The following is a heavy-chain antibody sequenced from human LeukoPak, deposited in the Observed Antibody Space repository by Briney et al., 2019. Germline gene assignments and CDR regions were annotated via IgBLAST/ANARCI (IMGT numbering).Heavy chain of an antibody. CDR1: GFILSSYA. CDR2: ISGSGGST. CDR3: AKDHAFRVGATELNY. J-gene: IGHJ4*02. Sequence: GGSLRLSCTSSGFILSSYAMSWVRQAPGKGLEWVSGISGSGGSTNYADSVKGRLIISRDNSKNTLYLQMNSLRAEDTAVYYCAKDHAFRVGATELNYWGQGTLVTVSS. V-gene: IGHV3-23*01. D-gene: IGHD1-26*01.